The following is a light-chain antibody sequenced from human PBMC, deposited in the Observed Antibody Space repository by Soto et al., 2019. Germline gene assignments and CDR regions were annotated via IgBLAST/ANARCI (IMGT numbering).Light chain of an antibody. CDR2: DAS. Sequence: EIVLTKSPATLSLTPGERATLSCRASQSVSSYLAWYQQKPGQAPRLLIYDASNRATGIPARFSGSGSGTDFTLTISSLEPEDFAVYYCQQRSNWPPWTFGQGTKVDIK. J-gene: IGKJ1*01. CDR3: QQRSNWPPWT. V-gene: IGKV3-11*01. CDR1: QSVSSY.